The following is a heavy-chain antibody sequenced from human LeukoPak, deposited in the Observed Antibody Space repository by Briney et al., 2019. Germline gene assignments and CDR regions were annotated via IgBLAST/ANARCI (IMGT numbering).Heavy chain of an antibody. D-gene: IGHD3-16*01. CDR2: ISYLSSHV. CDR1: GFTFSDYD. CDR3: GRAFPPLRTSSAGDL. J-gene: IGHJ4*02. V-gene: IGHV3-21*01. Sequence: GGSLRLSCAASGFTFSDYDRNWVRQAPGKGLDCVSSISYLSSHVYYGDSVKGRFSISRDNAKNSLYLQMNSLGAEDTAIYYCGRAFPPLRTSSAGDLWGQGILVTVSS.